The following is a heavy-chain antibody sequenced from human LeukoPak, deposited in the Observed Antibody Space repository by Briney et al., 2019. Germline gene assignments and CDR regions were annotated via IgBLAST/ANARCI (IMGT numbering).Heavy chain of an antibody. V-gene: IGHV3-30*18. Sequence: TGRSLRLSCAASGFNFSSYGMHWVRQAPGKGLDWVAVISYDGSNKYYADSVKGRFTISRDNSKNTLFLQMNSLRAEDTAVYYCAKGSNRGVATIDYWGQGTLVTVSS. D-gene: IGHD5-12*01. CDR2: ISYDGSNK. J-gene: IGHJ4*02. CDR1: GFNFSSYG. CDR3: AKGSNRGVATIDY.